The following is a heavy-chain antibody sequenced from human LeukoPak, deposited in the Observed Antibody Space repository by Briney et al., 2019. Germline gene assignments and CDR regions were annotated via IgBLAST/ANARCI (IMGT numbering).Heavy chain of an antibody. CDR3: AKYAPRSTLVTRVGPYCPYYYYGMDV. V-gene: IGHV3-20*04. CDR1: GFTFDDYG. CDR2: ISWNGGST. Sequence: GGSLRLSCAASGFTFDDYGMSWVRQAPGKGPEWVSGISWNGGSTAYADSVKGRFTISRDNAKNSLYLQVNSLRAEDTAVYYCAKYAPRSTLVTRVGPYCPYYYYGMDVWGQGTTVTVSS. D-gene: IGHD3-9*01. J-gene: IGHJ6*02.